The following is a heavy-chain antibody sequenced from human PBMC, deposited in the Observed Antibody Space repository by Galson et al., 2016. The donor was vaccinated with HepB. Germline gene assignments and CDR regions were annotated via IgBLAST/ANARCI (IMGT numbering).Heavy chain of an antibody. CDR1: GFTFSSYS. D-gene: IGHD3-16*01. Sequence: SLRLSCAASGFTFSSYSMNWVRQAPGKGLEWVSSITRSSGSIYYANSVKGRFTISRDNAKNLLFLQMNSLRAEDTAVYYCASGGYMTTFGGGSWFDPWGQGTLVTVSS. CDR3: ASGGYMTTFGGGSWFDP. V-gene: IGHV3-21*06. CDR2: ITRSSGSI. J-gene: IGHJ5*02.